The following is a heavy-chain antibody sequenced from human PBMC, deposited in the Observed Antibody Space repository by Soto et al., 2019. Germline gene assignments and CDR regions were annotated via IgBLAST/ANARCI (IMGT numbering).Heavy chain of an antibody. CDR3: ARDRRVRMKYYYYYYGMDV. D-gene: IGHD2-15*01. CDR1: GGSISSGDYY. CDR2: IYYSGST. J-gene: IGHJ6*02. Sequence: SETLSLTCTVSGGSISSGDYYWSWIRQPPGKGLEWIGYIYYSGSTYYNPSLKSRVTISVDTSKNQFSLKLSSVTAADTAVYYCARDRRVRMKYYYYYYGMDVWGQGTTVT. V-gene: IGHV4-30-4*01.